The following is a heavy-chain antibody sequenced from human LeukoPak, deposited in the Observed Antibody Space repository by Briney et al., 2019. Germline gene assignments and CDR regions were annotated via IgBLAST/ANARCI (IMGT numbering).Heavy chain of an antibody. Sequence: PSETLSLTCTVSGGSISSYYWSWIRQPPGKGLEWIGYIYYSGSTNYNPSLKSRVTISVDTSKNQFSLKLSSVTAADTAVYYCARRDDYGDYGWFGPWGQGTLVTVSS. CDR1: GGSISSYY. J-gene: IGHJ5*02. CDR2: IYYSGST. V-gene: IGHV4-59*08. D-gene: IGHD4-17*01. CDR3: ARRDDYGDYGWFGP.